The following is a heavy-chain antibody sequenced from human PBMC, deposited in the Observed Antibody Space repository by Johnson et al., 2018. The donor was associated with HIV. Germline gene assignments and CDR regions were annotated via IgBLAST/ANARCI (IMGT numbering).Heavy chain of an antibody. J-gene: IGHJ3*02. CDR3: AREITLIMGAGAAFDI. CDR1: QFTFSRFY. V-gene: IGHV3-48*01. Sequence: VQLVESGGGLVQPGGSLRLSCAASQFTFSRFYVNCVRQAPGNGLEWVSYISSSGSTIYYADSVKGRFTISRDNAKNSLYLQMNSLRVEDTAVYYCAREITLIMGAGAAFDIWGQGTMVTVSS. CDR2: ISSSGSTI. D-gene: IGHD3-22*01.